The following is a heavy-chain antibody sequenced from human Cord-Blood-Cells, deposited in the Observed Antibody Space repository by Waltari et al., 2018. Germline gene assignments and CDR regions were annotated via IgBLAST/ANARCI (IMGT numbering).Heavy chain of an antibody. V-gene: IGHV4-4*02. CDR2: IYHSGST. D-gene: IGHD2-2*02. CDR1: GGSISSSNW. CDR3: ASYCSSTSCYTLGFDAFDI. Sequence: QVQLQESGPGLVKPSGTLSLTCAVSGGSISSSNWWRWVRQPPGKGLEWIGEIYHSGSTNYNPSLKSRVTISVDKSKNQFSLKLSSVTAADTAVYYCASYCSSTSCYTLGFDAFDIWGQGTMVTVSS. J-gene: IGHJ3*02.